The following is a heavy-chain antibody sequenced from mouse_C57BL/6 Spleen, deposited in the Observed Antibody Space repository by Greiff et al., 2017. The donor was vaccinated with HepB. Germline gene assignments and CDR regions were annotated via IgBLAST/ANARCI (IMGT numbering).Heavy chain of an antibody. D-gene: IGHD1-1*01. CDR2: IYYSGTI. J-gene: IGHJ4*01. V-gene: IGHV3-5*01. CDR3: ARAYGSSYVYYAMDY. Sequence: EVHLVESGPGLVKPSQTVFLTCTVTGISITTGNYRWSWLRQFPGNKLEWIGYIYYSGTITYNPSRTNRTTITRNTPKNQFFLEMNPLTAEATATYYCARAYGSSYVYYAMDYWGQGTSVTVSS. CDR1: GISITTGNYR.